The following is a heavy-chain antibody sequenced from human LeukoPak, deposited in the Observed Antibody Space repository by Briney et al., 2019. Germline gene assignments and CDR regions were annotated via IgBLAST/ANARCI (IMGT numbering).Heavy chain of an antibody. V-gene: IGHV4-34*01. CDR3: ARHKGGWYMDDY. CDR1: GGSFSGYY. Sequence: PSETLSLTCAVYGGSFSGYYWSWIRQPPGKGLEWIGEINHSGSTNYNPSLKSRVTISVDTSKNQFSLKLSSVTAADTAVYYCARHKGGWYMDDYWGQGTLVTVSS. D-gene: IGHD6-19*01. CDR2: INHSGST. J-gene: IGHJ4*02.